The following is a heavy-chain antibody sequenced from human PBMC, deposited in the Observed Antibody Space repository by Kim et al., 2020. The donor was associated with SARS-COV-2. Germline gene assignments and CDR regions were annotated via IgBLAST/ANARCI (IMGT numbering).Heavy chain of an antibody. J-gene: IGHJ4*02. V-gene: IGHV1-46*01. CDR1: GYTFTSYF. D-gene: IGHD3-10*01. Sequence: ASVKVSCKASGYTFTSYFMHWVRQAPGQGLEWMGVINPTGGSTSYAQKFQGRFTMTRDTSTSTVYMELSSLRSEDTAVYYCARRRGGVRAEYYFDYWGQGTLVTVSS. CDR2: INPTGGST. CDR3: ARRRGGVRAEYYFDY.